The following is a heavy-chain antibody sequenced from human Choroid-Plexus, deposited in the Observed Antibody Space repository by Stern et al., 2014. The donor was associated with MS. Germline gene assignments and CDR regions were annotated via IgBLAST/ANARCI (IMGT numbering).Heavy chain of an antibody. CDR3: ARDQRGITIFGVVTDYYYLGMDV. CDR1: GYIFTGYY. D-gene: IGHD3-3*01. V-gene: IGHV1-2*02. CDR2: INPNTGGT. Sequence: QPAPSAPEVKKPGASAKVSCKTSGYIFTGYYIHWVRQAPGQGLEWLAWINPNTGGTKYAQKFQGRVTMSRDTSISTAYVELSSLTSDDTAVYYCARDQRGITIFGVVTDYYYLGMDVWGQGTTVTVSS. J-gene: IGHJ6*02.